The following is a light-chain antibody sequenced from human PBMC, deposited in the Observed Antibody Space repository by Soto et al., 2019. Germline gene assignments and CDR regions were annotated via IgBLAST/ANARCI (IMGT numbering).Light chain of an antibody. Sequence: QSALTQPPSASGSPGQSVTISCTGTSSGVGGYNYVSWYQQHPGKAPKLMIYEVSKRPSGVPDRFSGSKSGNTASLTVSGLQAEDEADYYCSSYAGSNKNVFGTGTKLTVL. CDR1: SSGVGGYNY. V-gene: IGLV2-8*01. CDR2: EVS. J-gene: IGLJ1*01. CDR3: SSYAGSNKNV.